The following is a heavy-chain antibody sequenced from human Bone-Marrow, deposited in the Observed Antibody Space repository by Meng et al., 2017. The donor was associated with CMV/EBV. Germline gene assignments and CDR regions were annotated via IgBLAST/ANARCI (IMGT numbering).Heavy chain of an antibody. CDR1: GGPVSGDDYY. CDR3: ARAGPKYYGAYYYYGMDV. V-gene: IGHV4-61*08. J-gene: IGHJ6*02. D-gene: IGHD3-3*01. CDR2: VYYSGST. Sequence: SETLSLTCTVSGGPVSGDDYYWTWIRQSPGKGLEWIGYVYYSGSTNYNPSLKSRVTISVDTSKNQFSLKLSSVTAADTAVYYCARAGPKYYGAYYYYGMDVWGQGTTVTVSS.